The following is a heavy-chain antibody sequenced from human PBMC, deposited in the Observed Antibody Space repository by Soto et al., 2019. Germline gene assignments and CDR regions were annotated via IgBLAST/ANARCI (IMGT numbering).Heavy chain of an antibody. V-gene: IGHV1-18*04. Sequence: GASVKVSCKASGYTFTSYGISWVRQAPGQGLEWMGWISAYNGNTNYAQKLQGRVTMTTDTSTSTAYMELRSLRSDDTAVYYCARDPYLWYSSSFDYYYYYGMDVWGQGTTVTVSS. CDR1: GYTFTSYG. CDR2: ISAYNGNT. CDR3: ARDPYLWYSSSFDYYYYYGMDV. D-gene: IGHD6-6*01. J-gene: IGHJ6*02.